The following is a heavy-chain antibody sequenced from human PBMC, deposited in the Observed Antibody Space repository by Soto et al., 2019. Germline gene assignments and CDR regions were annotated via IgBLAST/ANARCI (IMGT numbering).Heavy chain of an antibody. J-gene: IGHJ4*02. V-gene: IGHV5-10-1*01. CDR2: IDPSDSYT. Sequence: PGESQKISCKGSGYSITSYWISWMRQMPGKGLERMGRIDPSDSYTNYSPTFQGHVTISADKSISTAYLQWSSLKASVTAMYFCARLRTRMVRGGGDYWGQGTLVTVSS. D-gene: IGHD3-10*01. CDR3: ARLRTRMVRGGGDY. CDR1: GYSITSYW.